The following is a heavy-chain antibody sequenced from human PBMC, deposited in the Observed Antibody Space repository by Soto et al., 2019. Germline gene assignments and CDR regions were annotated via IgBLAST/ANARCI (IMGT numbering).Heavy chain of an antibody. J-gene: IGHJ4*02. Sequence: PSETLSLTCTVSGGSISSDYWSWIRQPPGKGQEWIGYIYYSGSTNYNPSLKSRVTISVDTFKNQFSLKLSSVTAADTAVYYCARVSSSWGLVNYFDYWGQGTLVTVSS. V-gene: IGHV4-59*01. CDR1: GGSISSDY. D-gene: IGHD6-13*01. CDR2: IYYSGST. CDR3: ARVSSSWGLVNYFDY.